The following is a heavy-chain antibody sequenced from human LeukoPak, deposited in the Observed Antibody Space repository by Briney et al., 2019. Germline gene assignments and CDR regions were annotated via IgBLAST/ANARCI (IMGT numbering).Heavy chain of an antibody. CDR1: SGSVSNGDYY. V-gene: IGHV4-61*08. CDR3: ARSQNYYGSGDY. Sequence: PSETLSLTCTVSSGSVSNGDYYWSWLRQPPGKALEWIGYIYYTGSAYYNPSLGGRVTLSVDTSKNQFSVKLSLVTAADTAVYYCARSQNYYGSGDYWGQGTLVTVSS. D-gene: IGHD3-10*01. J-gene: IGHJ4*02. CDR2: IYYTGSA.